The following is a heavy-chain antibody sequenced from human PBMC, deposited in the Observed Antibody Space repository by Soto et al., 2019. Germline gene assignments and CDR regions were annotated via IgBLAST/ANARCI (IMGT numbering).Heavy chain of an antibody. V-gene: IGHV3-33*01. CDR2: IWYDGSNK. D-gene: IGHD2-2*01. Sequence: GGSLRLSCAASGFTFSSYGMHWVRQAPGKGLEWVAVIWYDGSNKYYADSAKGRFTMSRDNSKNTVYLQMNSLRAEDTAMYYCARLYCSSPSCYSVGAFEIRGQGTMVTVSS. J-gene: IGHJ3*02. CDR1: GFTFSSYG. CDR3: ARLYCSSPSCYSVGAFEI.